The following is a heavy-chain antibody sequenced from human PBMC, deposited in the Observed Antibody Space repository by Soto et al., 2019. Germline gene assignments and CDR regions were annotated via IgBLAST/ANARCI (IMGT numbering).Heavy chain of an antibody. V-gene: IGHV1-18*01. Sequence: QVQLVQSGDEVKKPGASVKVSCKASGYTFTNYGISWVRQAPGHGLEWMGWINGYNGNTVYTQKIQGRLTMTAETSTATAYMELRSLRSDDTAVYYCGREGDGVYYYYGMDVWGQGTTVIVSS. CDR1: GYTFTNYG. CDR2: INGYNGNT. D-gene: IGHD3-10*01. J-gene: IGHJ6*02. CDR3: GREGDGVYYYYGMDV.